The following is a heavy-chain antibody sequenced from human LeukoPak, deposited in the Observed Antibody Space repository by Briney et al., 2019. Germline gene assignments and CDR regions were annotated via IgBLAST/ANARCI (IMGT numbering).Heavy chain of an antibody. D-gene: IGHD1-14*01. J-gene: IGHJ4*02. CDR2: ISSSSSTI. CDR3: ARDTGYDY. CDR1: GFTFSSYS. V-gene: IGHV3-48*01. Sequence: PGGSLRLSCAASGFTFSSYSMNWVRQAPGKGLEWVSYISSSSSTIYYADFVKGRFSISRDNAKNSLYLQMNRLRAEDTAVYYCARDTGYDYWGQGTLVTVSS.